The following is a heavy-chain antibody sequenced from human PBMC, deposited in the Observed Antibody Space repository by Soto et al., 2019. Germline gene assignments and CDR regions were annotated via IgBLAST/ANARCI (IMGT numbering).Heavy chain of an antibody. Sequence: EVQLLESGGGLVQPGGSLRLSCTASGFTFNGYAMNWVRQAPGKGLEWVSAVTSGGTTTYYADSVKGRFTISRDNSRSTVYLQVNRLGVEDTAIYYCAKGHLGGAVADSFDYWGRGTLVTVSS. V-gene: IGHV3-23*01. J-gene: IGHJ4*02. CDR3: AKGHLGGAVADSFDY. CDR1: GFTFNGYA. CDR2: VTSGGTTT. D-gene: IGHD6-19*01.